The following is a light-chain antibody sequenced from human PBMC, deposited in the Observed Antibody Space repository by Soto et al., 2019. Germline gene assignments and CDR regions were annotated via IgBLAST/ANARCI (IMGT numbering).Light chain of an antibody. Sequence: QSALTQPASVSGSPRQSVTISCTGTSSDIGRYKFVSWFQQHPGKAPKLLIFEGTNRPSGVSNRFSGSKSGNTASLTISGLQAEDEAIYFCSSSTNTNTLVIFGGGTKVTVL. CDR1: SSDIGRYKF. V-gene: IGLV2-14*01. CDR2: EGT. J-gene: IGLJ2*01. CDR3: SSSTNTNTLVI.